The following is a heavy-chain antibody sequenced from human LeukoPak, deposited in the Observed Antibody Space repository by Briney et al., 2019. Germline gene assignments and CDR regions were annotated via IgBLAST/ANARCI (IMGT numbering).Heavy chain of an antibody. V-gene: IGHV1-2*04. Sequence: APVKVSCKASGYTFTSYGISWVRQAPGQGLEWMGWINPNSGGTNYAQKFQGWVTMTRDTSISTAYMELSRLRSDDTAVYYCARAGTVEMTPLDYWGQGTLVTVSS. J-gene: IGHJ4*02. D-gene: IGHD5-24*01. CDR2: INPNSGGT. CDR1: GYTFTSYG. CDR3: ARAGTVEMTPLDY.